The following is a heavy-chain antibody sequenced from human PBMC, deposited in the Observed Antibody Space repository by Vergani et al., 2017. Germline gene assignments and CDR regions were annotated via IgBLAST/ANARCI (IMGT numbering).Heavy chain of an antibody. CDR3: ARVEALQYKGNYYYYYMDV. D-gene: IGHD4-11*01. CDR1: GGTFSSYA. CDR2: IIPIFGTA. V-gene: IGHV1-69*01. J-gene: IGHJ6*03. Sequence: QVQLVQSGAEVKKPGSSVKVSCKASGGTFSSYAISWVRQAPGQGLEWMGGIIPIFGTANYAQKFQGRVTITADESTSTAYMELSSLRSEDTAVYYCARVEALQYKGNYYYYYMDVWGKGTTVTVSS.